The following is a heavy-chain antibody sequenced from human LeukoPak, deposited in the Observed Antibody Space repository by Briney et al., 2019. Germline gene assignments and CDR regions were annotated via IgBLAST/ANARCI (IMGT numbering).Heavy chain of an antibody. D-gene: IGHD6-19*01. Sequence: PSETLSLTCAVYGGSFSGYYWSRIRQPPGKGLEWIGEINHSGSTNYNPSLKSRVTISVDTSKNQFSLKLSSVTAADTAVYYCARGIAVAGPVNWFDPWGQGTLVTVSS. CDR3: ARGIAVAGPVNWFDP. CDR2: INHSGST. CDR1: GGSFSGYY. V-gene: IGHV4-34*01. J-gene: IGHJ5*02.